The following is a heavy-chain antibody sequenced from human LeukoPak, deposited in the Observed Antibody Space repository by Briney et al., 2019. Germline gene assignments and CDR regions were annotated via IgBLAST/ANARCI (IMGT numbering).Heavy chain of an antibody. J-gene: IGHJ3*02. Sequence: ASVKVSCKVSGYTLTELSLHWVRQAPGKGLEWMGGFDPEDGETIYAQKFQGRVTMTEDTSTDTAYMEVSSLRSEDTAVYYCATTSRYYDILTDTDAFDIWGQGTMVTVSS. D-gene: IGHD3-9*01. CDR2: FDPEDGET. CDR3: ATTSRYYDILTDTDAFDI. V-gene: IGHV1-24*01. CDR1: GYTLTELS.